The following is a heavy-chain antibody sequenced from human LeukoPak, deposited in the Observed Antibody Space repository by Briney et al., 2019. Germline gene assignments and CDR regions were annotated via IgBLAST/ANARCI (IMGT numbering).Heavy chain of an antibody. CDR2: ISSSMSTK. D-gene: IGHD1-1*01. Sequence: GGSLRLSCAASGFTFSSYRMNWVRQAPGKGLEWVSFISSSMSTKYYADSVNGRFTISRENAKNSLYLQMNSLRDEDAAVYYCARGYNYGPPNGMDVWGQGTTVTVSS. J-gene: IGHJ6*02. CDR3: ARGYNYGPPNGMDV. V-gene: IGHV3-48*02. CDR1: GFTFSSYR.